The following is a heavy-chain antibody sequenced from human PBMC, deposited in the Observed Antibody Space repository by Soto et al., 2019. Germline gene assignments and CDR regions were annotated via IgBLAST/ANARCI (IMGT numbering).Heavy chain of an antibody. CDR2: IYNSGST. CDR1: GGSISIYY. V-gene: IGHV4-59*01. D-gene: IGHD2-15*01. CDR3: ASLYCSGDSCYWDY. J-gene: IGHJ4*02. Sequence: PSETLSLTCTVSGGSISIYYWIWIRQPPGKGLEWIGNIYNSGSTNYNPSLKSRVTVSVDTSRHQFSLKLSSVTAADTAMYYCASLYCSGDSCYWDYWGQGTLVTVSS.